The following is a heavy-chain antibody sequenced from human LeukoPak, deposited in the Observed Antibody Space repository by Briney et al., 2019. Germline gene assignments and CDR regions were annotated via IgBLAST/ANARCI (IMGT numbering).Heavy chain of an antibody. CDR2: IYTSGST. J-gene: IGHJ2*01. CDR1: GGSISSGSYY. CDR3: ARHFYQGKYRNWYFDL. V-gene: IGHV4-61*02. Sequence: SQTLSLTCTVSGGSISSGSYYWSWIRQPAGKGLEWIGRIYTSGSTNYNPSLKSRVTISVDTSKNQFSLKLSSVTAADTAVYYCARHFYQGKYRNWYFDLWGRGTLVTVSS. D-gene: IGHD2-2*01.